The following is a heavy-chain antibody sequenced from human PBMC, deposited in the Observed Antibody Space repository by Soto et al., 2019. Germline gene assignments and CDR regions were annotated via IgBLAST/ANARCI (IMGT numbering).Heavy chain of an antibody. CDR3: ASISSSSGASYWYYYYMDV. J-gene: IGHJ6*03. V-gene: IGHV4-34*01. CDR2: INHSGST. Sequence: LETHSLTSTVYGGSCIGYYWSWIRQPTGKGLEWIGEINHSGSTNYNPSLKSRVTISVDTSKNQFSLKLSSVTAADTAVYYCASISSSSGASYWYYYYMDVWGKGTTVTVSS. CDR1: GGSCIGYY. D-gene: IGHD6-6*01.